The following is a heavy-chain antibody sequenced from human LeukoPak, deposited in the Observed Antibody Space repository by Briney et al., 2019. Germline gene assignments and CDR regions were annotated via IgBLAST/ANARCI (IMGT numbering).Heavy chain of an antibody. CDR1: GGSISSHY. Sequence: SETLSLTCTVSGGSISSHYWSWIRQPPGKGLGWIGYIYYSGSTNYNPSLKSRVTISVDTSKNQFSLKLSSVTAADTAVYYCAREVDYGYVWGSYRIFDYWGQGTLVTVSS. CDR3: AREVDYGYVWGSYRIFDY. CDR2: IYYSGST. D-gene: IGHD3-16*02. V-gene: IGHV4-59*11. J-gene: IGHJ4*02.